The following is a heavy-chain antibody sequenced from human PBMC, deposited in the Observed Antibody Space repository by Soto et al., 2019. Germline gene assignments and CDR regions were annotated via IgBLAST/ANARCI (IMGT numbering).Heavy chain of an antibody. CDR2: VYYTGST. V-gene: IGHV4-61*01. CDR1: GGSVSSDSYY. J-gene: IGHJ6*03. CDR3: ARTVLGPDLLADSFVDYYYYMDV. Sequence: PSETLSLTCTVSGGSVSSDSYYWSWIRQPPGKGLEWIGYVYYTGSTSYNPSLKRRVTFSADSSRGQFSLRLNSVTAADTAVYYCARTVLGPDLLADSFVDYYYYMDVWGQGTTVTVSS. D-gene: IGHD3-9*01.